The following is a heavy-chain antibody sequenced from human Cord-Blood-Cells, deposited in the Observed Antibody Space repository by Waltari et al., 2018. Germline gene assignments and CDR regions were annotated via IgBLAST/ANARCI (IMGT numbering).Heavy chain of an antibody. CDR1: GFTFSSYA. V-gene: IGHV3-30-3*01. D-gene: IGHD6-19*01. CDR2: ISYDGSNK. Sequence: QVQLVESGGGVVQPGRSLRLSCAASGFTFSSYAMHWVRQAPGKGLEWVAVISYDGSNKYYADSVKGRFTISRDNSKNTLYLQMNSLRAEDTAVYYCARPWLGIAVAGQGDAFDIWGQGTMVTVSS. CDR3: ARPWLGIAVAGQGDAFDI. J-gene: IGHJ3*02.